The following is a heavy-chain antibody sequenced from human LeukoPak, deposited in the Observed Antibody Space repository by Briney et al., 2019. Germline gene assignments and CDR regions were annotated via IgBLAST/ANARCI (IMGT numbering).Heavy chain of an antibody. CDR3: ARDLGVMVRAFDI. CDR2: INHSGST. V-gene: IGHV4-34*01. CDR1: GGSFSGYY. J-gene: IGHJ3*02. D-gene: IGHD5-18*01. Sequence: ASETLSLTCAVYGGSFSGYYWSWIRQPPGKGLEWIGEINHSGSTNYNPSLKSRVTISVDTSKNQISLKLSSVTAADTAVYYCARDLGVMVRAFDIWGQGTMVTVSS.